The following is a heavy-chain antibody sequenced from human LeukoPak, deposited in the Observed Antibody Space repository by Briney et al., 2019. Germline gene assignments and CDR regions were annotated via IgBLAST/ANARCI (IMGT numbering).Heavy chain of an antibody. CDR1: GGSISSSLHY. V-gene: IGHV4-39*01. CDR2: ISESGTT. D-gene: IGHD6-6*01. CDR3: ARREKSSSSGGFDI. Sequence: SETLSLTCSVSGGSISSSLHYWAWTRQPPGKGLGWLATISESGTTYYNPSLKSRVTISVDTSKNQFSLNLNSVTAADTAVYYCARREKSSSSGGFDIWGQGTMVTVSS. J-gene: IGHJ3*02.